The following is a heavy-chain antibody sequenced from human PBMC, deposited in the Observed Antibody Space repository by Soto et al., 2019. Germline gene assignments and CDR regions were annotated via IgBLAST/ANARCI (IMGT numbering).Heavy chain of an antibody. CDR3: ARGARTITFGGVIYRKENWFDP. D-gene: IGHD3-16*02. CDR1: GYTFTGYY. J-gene: IGHJ5*02. V-gene: IGHV1-8*02. Sequence: GASVKVSCKASGYTFTGYYMHWLRQAPGQGLEWMEWMNPNSGDTSYAQKFQGRVTMTRNTSISTAYMELSSLRSEDTAVYYCARGARTITFGGVIYRKENWFDPWGQGTLVTVSS. CDR2: MNPNSGDT.